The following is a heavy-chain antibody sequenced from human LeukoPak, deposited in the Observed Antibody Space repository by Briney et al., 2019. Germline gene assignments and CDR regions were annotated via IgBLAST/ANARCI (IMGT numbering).Heavy chain of an antibody. CDR3: ARDGYGSGSFYYYGMDV. Sequence: ASVKVSCTASGGPFSSYAISWVRQAPGQGLEWMGGIISIFGTANYAQKFQGRVTITADESTSTAYMEPSSLRSEDTAVYYCARDGYGSGSFYYYGMDVWGQGTTVTVSS. D-gene: IGHD3-10*01. CDR2: IISIFGTA. CDR1: GGPFSSYA. J-gene: IGHJ6*02. V-gene: IGHV1-69*13.